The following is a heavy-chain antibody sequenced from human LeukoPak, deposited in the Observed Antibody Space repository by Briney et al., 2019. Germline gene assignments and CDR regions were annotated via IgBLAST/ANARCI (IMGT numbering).Heavy chain of an antibody. CDR3: ARALEL. V-gene: IGHV1-2*02. CDR2: INLISGGA. CDR1: GYTFTDYY. Sequence: ASVKVSCKASGYTFTDYYMHWVRHGPGQGLEWRGWINLISGGANSAQTCKARATITRATSLSTAYMEVRRLRSDDRAVYLCARALELWGQGTLVSVSS. J-gene: IGHJ5*02.